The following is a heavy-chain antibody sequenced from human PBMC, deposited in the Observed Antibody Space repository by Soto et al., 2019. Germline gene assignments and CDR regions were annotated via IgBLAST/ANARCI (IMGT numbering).Heavy chain of an antibody. Sequence: SGPTLVNPTQTLTLTCTFSGFSLTTNGVGVAWIRQPPGRALEWLGPIYWDDDKRYNPSLRSRLTITKDTSKNQVVFTMTNMDPMDTATYFCAHKGFYYGNFFDPWGQGTLVTVSS. CDR2: IYWDDDK. J-gene: IGHJ5*02. CDR3: AHKGFYYGNFFDP. V-gene: IGHV2-5*02. D-gene: IGHD3-10*01. CDR1: GFSLTTNGVG.